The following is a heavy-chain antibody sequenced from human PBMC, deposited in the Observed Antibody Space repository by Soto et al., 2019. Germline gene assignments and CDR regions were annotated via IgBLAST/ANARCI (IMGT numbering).Heavy chain of an antibody. CDR3: AKGQGVYYDILKPVYCYGMDV. D-gene: IGHD3-9*01. J-gene: IGHJ6*02. CDR2: ISYDGSNK. Sequence: SLRLSCAASGFTFGSYGMHWARQAPGKGLEWVAVISYDGSNKYYADSVKGRFTISRDNSKNTLYLQMNSLRAEDTAVYYCAKGQGVYYDILKPVYCYGMDVWGQGTTVTVSS. CDR1: GFTFGSYG. V-gene: IGHV3-30*18.